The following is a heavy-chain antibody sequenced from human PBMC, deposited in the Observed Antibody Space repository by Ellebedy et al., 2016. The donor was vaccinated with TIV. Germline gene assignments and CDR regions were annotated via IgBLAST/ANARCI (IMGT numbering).Heavy chain of an antibody. CDR1: GFTFSRYA. J-gene: IGHJ4*02. V-gene: IGHV3-23*01. CDR3: AKDRTPGDGYWVFDD. Sequence: GESLKISCAASGFTFSRYAIGWVRQAPGKGLEWVSGIVGSGAQKYADSVKCRFTISRDNSKGTVDLQMNSLRVEDTAVYFCAKDRTPGDGYWVFDDWGQGTLVTVSS. D-gene: IGHD5-18*01. CDR2: IVGSGA.